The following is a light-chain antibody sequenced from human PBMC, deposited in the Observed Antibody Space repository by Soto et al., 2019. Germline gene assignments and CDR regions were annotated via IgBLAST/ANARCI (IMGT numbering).Light chain of an antibody. CDR1: SSNIGNFY. CDR3: AAWDDSLSGPGV. Sequence: QSVLTQPPSASGTPGQRVTISCSGSSSNIGNFYVYWYQQLPGTAPKLLIYKNNQRPLGVPDRFSGSKSGTSASPAISGLRSEDEADYCCAAWDDSLSGPGVFGGGTQLTVL. J-gene: IGLJ7*01. V-gene: IGLV1-47*01. CDR2: KNN.